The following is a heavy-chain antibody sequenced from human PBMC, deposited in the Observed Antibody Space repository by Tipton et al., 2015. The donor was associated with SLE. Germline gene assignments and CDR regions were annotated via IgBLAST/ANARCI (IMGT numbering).Heavy chain of an antibody. CDR1: GGSISGHY. CDR2: IHHGGST. Sequence: GLVKPSETLSLTCTVSGGSISGHYWSWIRQPPGKGLEWIGYIHHGGSTNYNPSLQSRVTISRDPSKNQFSLKLSSATAADTAVYYCARDQVGVGDFDYWGQGTLVTVSS. V-gene: IGHV4-59*11. CDR3: ARDQVGVGDFDY. D-gene: IGHD2-21*01. J-gene: IGHJ4*02.